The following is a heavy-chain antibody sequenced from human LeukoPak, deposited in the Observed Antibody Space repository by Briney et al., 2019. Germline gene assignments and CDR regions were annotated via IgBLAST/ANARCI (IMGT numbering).Heavy chain of an antibody. CDR3: ARDSYSYGVLSSTQFDY. J-gene: IGHJ4*02. CDR2: ISAHTGNS. CDR1: GYTFSIYG. Sequence: ASVKVSCKASGYTFSIYGITWVRQAPGQGLEWMGWISAHTGNSDYAQKFQNRVTMTIDTSTSTAYMELRRLRSDDTAVYYCARDSYSYGVLSSTQFDYWGQGTLVTVSS. D-gene: IGHD5-18*01. V-gene: IGHV1-18*01.